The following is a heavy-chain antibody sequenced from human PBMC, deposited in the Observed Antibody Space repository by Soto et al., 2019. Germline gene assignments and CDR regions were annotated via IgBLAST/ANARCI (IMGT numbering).Heavy chain of an antibody. CDR3: ARSLLDEYSSSWRSAYYGMDV. CDR2: INPNSGGT. Sequence: QVQLVQSGAEVKKPGASVKVSCKASGFTFSAYYIYWVRQAPGQGLEWIGWINPNSGGTNNAQKFPARVTMTRDTSTSTVYMELSALIPDDTAVYYCARSLLDEYSSSWRSAYYGMDVWGQGTTVTVSS. V-gene: IGHV1-2*02. D-gene: IGHD6-13*01. CDR1: GFTFSAYY. J-gene: IGHJ6*02.